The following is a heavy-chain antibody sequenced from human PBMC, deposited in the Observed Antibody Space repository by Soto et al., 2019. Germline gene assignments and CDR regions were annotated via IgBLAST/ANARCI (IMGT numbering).Heavy chain of an antibody. CDR2: MYSSGST. V-gene: IGHV4-39*01. CDR1: GGSISSSSYY. Sequence: PSETLSLTCTVSGGSISSSSYYWGWIRQPPXKGLEWIGSMYSSGSTYYNPSLKSRVTMSVDTSKNQFSLKLRSVTAADTAVYYCARSSSRAFRSLEWVDTLDCWGQGTPVTVSS. D-gene: IGHD3-3*01. CDR3: ARSSSRAFRSLEWVDTLDC. J-gene: IGHJ4*02.